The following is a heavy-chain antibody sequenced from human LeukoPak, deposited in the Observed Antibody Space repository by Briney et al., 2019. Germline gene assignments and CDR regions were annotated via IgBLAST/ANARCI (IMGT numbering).Heavy chain of an antibody. J-gene: IGHJ4*02. CDR3: ARDSSRVPRPDY. CDR1: GYTFTSYG. D-gene: IGHD1-1*01. V-gene: IGHV1-18*01. Sequence: ASVKVSCKASGYTFTSYGISWVRQAPGQGLEWMGWISAYNGNTNYAQKLQGRATMTTDTSTSTAYMELRSLRSDDTAVYYCARDSSRVPRPDYWGQGTLVTVSS. CDR2: ISAYNGNT.